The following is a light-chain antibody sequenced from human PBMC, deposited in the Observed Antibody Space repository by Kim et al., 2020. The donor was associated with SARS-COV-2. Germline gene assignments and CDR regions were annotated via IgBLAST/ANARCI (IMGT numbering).Light chain of an antibody. CDR3: QQYGSAPRT. CDR1: QSVSDNY. Sequence: SPGDRATLPGRASQSVSDNYLASYQQKPGQAPRLLIYVASSRVTGIPDRFGGSGSGTAFTLTIGRLEPEEFAVYYCQQYGSAPRTFGQGTKVDIK. J-gene: IGKJ1*01. V-gene: IGKV3-20*01. CDR2: VAS.